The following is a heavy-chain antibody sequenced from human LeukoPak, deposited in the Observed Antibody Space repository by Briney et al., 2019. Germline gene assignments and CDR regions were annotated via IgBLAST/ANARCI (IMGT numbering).Heavy chain of an antibody. CDR2: ISAYNGNT. CDR3: ATSTMVRGVEAFDY. Sequence: ASVKVSCKASGYTFTSYGISWVRQAPGQGLEWMGWISAYNGNTNHAQKLQGRVTMTTDTSTSTAYMELRSLRSDDTAVYYCATSTMVRGVEAFDYWGQGTLVTVSS. CDR1: GYTFTSYG. V-gene: IGHV1-18*01. J-gene: IGHJ4*02. D-gene: IGHD3-10*01.